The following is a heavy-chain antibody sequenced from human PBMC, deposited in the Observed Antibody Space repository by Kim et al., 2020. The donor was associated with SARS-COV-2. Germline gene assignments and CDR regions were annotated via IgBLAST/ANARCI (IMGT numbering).Heavy chain of an antibody. CDR3: ARVGPGKHFGKGFEY. J-gene: IGHJ4*02. D-gene: IGHD3-3*02. V-gene: IGHV1-18*01. Sequence: ASVKVSCRASGFSFSNYRFNWVRQAPGQGLEWMGWISADNGDTRYSPSLHDRVTMTTDTSTNTAYMELRGLRSDDTAIYFCARVGPGKHFGKGFEYWGQG. CDR1: GFSFSNYR. CDR2: ISADNGDT.